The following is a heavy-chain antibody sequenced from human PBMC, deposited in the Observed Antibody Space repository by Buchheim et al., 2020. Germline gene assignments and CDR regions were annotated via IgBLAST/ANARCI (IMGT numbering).Heavy chain of an antibody. V-gene: IGHV3-74*01. CDR1: GFSFSSCW. D-gene: IGHD5-24*01. CDR3: VSPGIRDGYDFDY. Sequence: EVQLVESGGGLVQPGGSLRLPCAASGFSFSSCWMHRVRQTPGKGLLWVSRTNTDGTYTSYADSVKGRFTISKEHARNMVYLEMNSLRAEDTAVYYCVSPGIRDGYDFDYWGQET. J-gene: IGHJ4*02. CDR2: TNTDGTYT.